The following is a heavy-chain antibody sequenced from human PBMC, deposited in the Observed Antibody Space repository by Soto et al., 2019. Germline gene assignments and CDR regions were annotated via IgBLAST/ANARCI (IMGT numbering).Heavy chain of an antibody. D-gene: IGHD6-13*01. CDR3: ARFYSSSWYLNWFDP. CDR1: GYTFTSYG. Sequence: ASLKVSCKASGYTFTSYGISWVRQAPGQGLEWMGWISAYNGNTNYAQKLQGRVTMTTDTSTSTAYMELRSLRSDDTAVYYCARFYSSSWYLNWFDPWGQGTLVTVSS. CDR2: ISAYNGNT. V-gene: IGHV1-18*01. J-gene: IGHJ5*02.